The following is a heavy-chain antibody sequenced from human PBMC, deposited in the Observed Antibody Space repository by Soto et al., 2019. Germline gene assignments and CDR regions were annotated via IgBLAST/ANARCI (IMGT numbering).Heavy chain of an antibody. CDR1: GYTFTSYG. Sequence: GASVKVSCKASGYTFTSYGISWVRQAPGQGLEWMGWISAYNGNTNYAQKLQGRVTMTTDTSTSTAYMELRSLRSDDTAVYYCARALDYYDRSGYQDYWGQGILVNVSS. V-gene: IGHV1-18*01. CDR2: ISAYNGNT. CDR3: ARALDYYDRSGYQDY. D-gene: IGHD3-22*01. J-gene: IGHJ4*02.